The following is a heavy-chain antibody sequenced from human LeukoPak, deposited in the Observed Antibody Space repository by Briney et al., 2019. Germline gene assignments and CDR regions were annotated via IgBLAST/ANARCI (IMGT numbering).Heavy chain of an antibody. D-gene: IGHD6-13*01. CDR2: IYYSGST. CDR1: GVSISSYY. J-gene: IGHJ5*02. Sequence: PSETLSLTCTVSGVSISSYYWSWIRQPLGKGLEWIGYIYYSGSTNYNPSLKSRVTISVDTSKNQFSLKLSSVSAADTAVYYCARGCSAGTPRNEFDPWGQGTLVTVSS. CDR3: ARGCSAGTPRNEFDP. V-gene: IGHV4-59*01.